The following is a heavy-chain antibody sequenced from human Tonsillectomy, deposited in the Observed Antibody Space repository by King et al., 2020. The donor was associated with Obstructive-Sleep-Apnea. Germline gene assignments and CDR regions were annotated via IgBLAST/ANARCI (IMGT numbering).Heavy chain of an antibody. V-gene: IGHV3-9*01. CDR2: SSWNSGTI. D-gene: IGHD1-26*01. J-gene: IGHJ4*02. CDR1: GFNLDDYA. Sequence: DVQLVESGGGLVQPGRSLRLSCAASGFNLDDYAMHWVRQVPGKGLEWVSGSSWNSGTIGYADSVKGRLTITRDNAKNSLYLQMNSLRAEDTALYYCAKDMGFDTGGGFDYWGQGALVTVFS. CDR3: AKDMGFDTGGGFDY.